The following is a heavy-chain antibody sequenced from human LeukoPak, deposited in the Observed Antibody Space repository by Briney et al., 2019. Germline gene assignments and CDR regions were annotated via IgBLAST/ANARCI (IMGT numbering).Heavy chain of an antibody. CDR2: INSSSSYT. CDR1: GFTFSDYY. Sequence: PGGSLRLSCAASGFTFSDYYMSWIRPAPGKGLAWVSYINSSSSYTNYADSVKGRFTISRDNAKNSLYLQMNSLRAEDTAVYYCARDRHAVVTESNDAFGIWGQGTMVTVSS. V-gene: IGHV3-11*05. CDR3: ARDRHAVVTESNDAFGI. D-gene: IGHD2-21*02. J-gene: IGHJ3*02.